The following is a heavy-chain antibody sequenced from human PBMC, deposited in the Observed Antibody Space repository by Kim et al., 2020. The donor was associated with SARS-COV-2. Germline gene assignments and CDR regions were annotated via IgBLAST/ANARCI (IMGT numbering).Heavy chain of an antibody. D-gene: IGHD6-19*01. J-gene: IGHJ4*02. Sequence: SETLSLTCAVSGGSISSSNWWSWVRQPPGKGLEWIGEIYHSGSTNYNPSLKSRVTISVDKSKNQFSLKLSSVTAADTAVDYCARVPLGSGRPGDVYWGQGTLVTVSS. CDR2: IYHSGST. CDR3: ARVPLGSGRPGDVY. CDR1: GGSISSSNW. V-gene: IGHV4-4*02.